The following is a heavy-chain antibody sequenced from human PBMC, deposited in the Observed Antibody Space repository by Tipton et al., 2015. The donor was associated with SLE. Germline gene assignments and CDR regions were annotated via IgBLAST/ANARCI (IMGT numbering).Heavy chain of an antibody. CDR2: ISDDGRRT. D-gene: IGHD2-21*01. V-gene: IGHV3-64*01. CDR1: GYTFSSYP. J-gene: IGHJ6*03. CDR3: VRVVITEYYNYYMDV. Sequence: GSLRLSCAASGYTFSSYPMHWVRQAPGQGLEFVSFISDDGRRTYYANSVRGRFIISRDNSKNTLDLHMGSLRAEDMGVYYCVRVVITEYYNYYMDVWGKGTTVTVS.